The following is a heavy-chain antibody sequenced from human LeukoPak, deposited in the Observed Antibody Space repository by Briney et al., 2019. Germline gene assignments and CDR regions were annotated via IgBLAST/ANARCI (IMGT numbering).Heavy chain of an antibody. CDR3: ARDPPYDILTGLMWDY. V-gene: IGHV3-48*03. J-gene: IGHJ4*02. D-gene: IGHD3-9*01. Sequence: PGGSLRLSCAASGFTFSSYEMNWVRQAPGKGLEWVSYISSSGSTIYYADSVKGRFTISRDNAKNSLYLQMNSLRAEDTAVYYCARDPPYDILTGLMWDYWGKGTLVTVSS. CDR1: GFTFSSYE. CDR2: ISSSGSTI.